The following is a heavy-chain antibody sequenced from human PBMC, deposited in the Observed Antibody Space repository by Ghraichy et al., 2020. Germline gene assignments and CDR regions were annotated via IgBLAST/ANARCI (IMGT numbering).Heavy chain of an antibody. CDR2: IYYSGST. D-gene: IGHD7-27*01. V-gene: IGHV4-39*02. J-gene: IGHJ5*02. Sequence: SETLSLTCTVSGGSISGSGYYWGWSRQPPGKGLEWIGSIYYSGSTYYNPSLQSRVTISVDTSKNHFSLSLKSVTAADTSVYYCARLGLPGWFDPWGQGTLVTVSS. CDR3: ARLGLPGWFDP. CDR1: GGSISGSGYY.